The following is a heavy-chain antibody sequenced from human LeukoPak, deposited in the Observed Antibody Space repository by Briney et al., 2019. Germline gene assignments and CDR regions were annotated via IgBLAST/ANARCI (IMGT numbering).Heavy chain of an antibody. D-gene: IGHD3-22*01. CDR3: ARLSWNDYDRSGFDN. CDR1: GFTFNSYW. J-gene: IGHJ4*02. V-gene: IGHV3-7*05. Sequence: AGGSLRLSCAASGFTFNSYWMSWVRRAPGKGLEWVANIKQDGRAIYYVDSVKGRFTISRDNAKNSLYVQMNSLRAEDTAVYYCARLSWNDYDRSGFDNWGQGTLVTVSS. CDR2: IKQDGRAI.